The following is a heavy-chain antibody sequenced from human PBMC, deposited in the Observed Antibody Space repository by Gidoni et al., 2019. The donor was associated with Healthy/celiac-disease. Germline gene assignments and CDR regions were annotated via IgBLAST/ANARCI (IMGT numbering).Heavy chain of an antibody. Sequence: QVQLQQWGAGLLKPSETLSLTCAVYGGSFSGYYWSWIRQPPGKGLEWIGEINHSGSTNYNPSLKSRVTISVDTSKNQLALKLSSVTAADTAVYYCARGRVITFGGVIVHGARLDYWGQGTLVTVSS. J-gene: IGHJ4*02. D-gene: IGHD3-16*02. CDR3: ARGRVITFGGVIVHGARLDY. V-gene: IGHV4-34*01. CDR2: INHSGST. CDR1: GGSFSGYY.